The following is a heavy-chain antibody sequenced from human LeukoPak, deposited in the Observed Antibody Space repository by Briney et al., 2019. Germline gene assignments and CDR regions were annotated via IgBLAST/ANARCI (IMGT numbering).Heavy chain of an antibody. V-gene: IGHV4-30-2*01. CDR1: GGSISSGGYY. CDR2: IYHSGST. J-gene: IGHJ4*02. CDR3: ARNSGRYYDSSGYPYFDY. D-gene: IGHD3-22*01. Sequence: PSQTLSLTCTVSGGSISSGGYYWSWLRQHPGKGLEWIGYIYHSGSTYYNPSLKSRVTISVDRSKNQFSLKLSSVTAADTAVYYCARNSGRYYDSSGYPYFDYWGQGTLVTVSS.